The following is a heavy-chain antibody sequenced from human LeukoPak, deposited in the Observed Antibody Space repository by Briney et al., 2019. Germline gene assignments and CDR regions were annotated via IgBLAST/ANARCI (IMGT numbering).Heavy chain of an antibody. CDR2: IWYDGSNK. D-gene: IGHD1-1*01. Sequence: GRSLRLSCAASGFTFSSYGMHWVRQAPGKGLEWVAVIWYDGSNKYYADSVKGRFTISRDNSKNTLYLQTNSLRAEDTAVYYCARESTTGTLDYWGQGTLVTVSS. CDR3: ARESTTGTLDY. J-gene: IGHJ4*02. V-gene: IGHV3-33*01. CDR1: GFTFSSYG.